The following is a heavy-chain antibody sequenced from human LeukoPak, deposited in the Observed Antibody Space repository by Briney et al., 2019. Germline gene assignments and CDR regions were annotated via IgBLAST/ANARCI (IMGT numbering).Heavy chain of an antibody. Sequence: SGGSLRLSCAASGFTFSSYWMHWVRQAPGKGLVWVSRINSDGSTTTYADSVKGRFTISRDNAENTPYLQMNSLRAEDTAVYYCARPGAYSNYPDAFDLWGQGTMVTVSS. D-gene: IGHD4-11*01. V-gene: IGHV3-74*01. CDR3: ARPGAYSNYPDAFDL. J-gene: IGHJ3*01. CDR2: INSDGSTT. CDR1: GFTFSSYW.